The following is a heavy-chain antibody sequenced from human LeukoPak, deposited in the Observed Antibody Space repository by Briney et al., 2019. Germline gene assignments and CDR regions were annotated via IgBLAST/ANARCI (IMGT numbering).Heavy chain of an antibody. J-gene: IGHJ4*02. CDR3: AKDPGIAAAGTGY. CDR1: GLTFSSYG. D-gene: IGHD6-13*01. Sequence: GGSLRLSCAASGLTFSSYGMHWVRQAPGKGLEWVAVISYDGSNKYYADSVRGRFTISRDNSKNTLYLQMNSLRAEDTAVYYCAKDPGIAAAGTGYWGQGTLVTVSS. CDR2: ISYDGSNK. V-gene: IGHV3-30*18.